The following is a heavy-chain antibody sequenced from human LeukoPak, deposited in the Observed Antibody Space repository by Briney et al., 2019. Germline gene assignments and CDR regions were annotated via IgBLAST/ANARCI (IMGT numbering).Heavy chain of an antibody. D-gene: IGHD3-10*01. Sequence: PSETLSLTCAVSGGPITNGAYSWSWIRQPPGKGLEWIGYIYHSGSTYYNPSLKSRVTISLDRSKNQFSLKVTPVTAADTAVYYCARGLRYYGSGSYTHFDYWGQGSLVTVSS. CDR3: ARGLRYYGSGSYTHFDY. V-gene: IGHV4-30-2*01. J-gene: IGHJ4*02. CDR2: IYHSGST. CDR1: GGPITNGAYS.